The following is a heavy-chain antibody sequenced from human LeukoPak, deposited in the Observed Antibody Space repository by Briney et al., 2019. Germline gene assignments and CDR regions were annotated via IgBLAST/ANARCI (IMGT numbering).Heavy chain of an antibody. CDR3: ARVFTSAWADYQYDSSGFYSLSPSSRYVFDY. J-gene: IGHJ4*02. D-gene: IGHD3-22*01. Sequence: VASVKVSCKASGYTFTGYYMHWVRQAPGQGLEWMGWINPNSGGTNYAQKFQGRVTMTRDTSISTAYMELRRLKSDDTVVYYCARVFTSAWADYQYDSSGFYSLSPSSRYVFDYWGQGTLVTVSS. V-gene: IGHV1-2*02. CDR1: GYTFTGYY. CDR2: INPNSGGT.